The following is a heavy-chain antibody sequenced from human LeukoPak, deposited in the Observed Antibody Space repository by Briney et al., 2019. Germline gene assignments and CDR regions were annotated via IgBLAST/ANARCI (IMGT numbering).Heavy chain of an antibody. V-gene: IGHV3-9*01. CDR1: GSTFDDYD. D-gene: IGHD2-2*01. J-gene: IGHJ3*01. Sequence: GGSLRLSCAASGSTFDDYDMHWVRQAPGKGLEWVLGITWNSHSIAYADSVKGRFTISRDNAKNSLYLQMNSLRAEDTALYYCAKDISVGIVAEPVAMVSPLDVWGQGTMVTVSS. CDR2: ITWNSHSI. CDR3: AKDISVGIVAEPVAMVSPLDV.